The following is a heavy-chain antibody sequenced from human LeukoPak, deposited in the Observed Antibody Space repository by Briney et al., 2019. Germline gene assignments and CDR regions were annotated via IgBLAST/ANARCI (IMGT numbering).Heavy chain of an antibody. CDR1: GGTFSSYA. Sequence: ASVTVSCKASGGTFSSYAISWVRQAPGQGLEWMGRIIPILGIANYAQKFQGRVTITADKSTSTAYMELSSLRSEDTAVYYCARGDEGGAFDIWGQGTMVTVSS. CDR2: IIPILGIA. V-gene: IGHV1-69*04. CDR3: ARGDEGGAFDI. J-gene: IGHJ3*02.